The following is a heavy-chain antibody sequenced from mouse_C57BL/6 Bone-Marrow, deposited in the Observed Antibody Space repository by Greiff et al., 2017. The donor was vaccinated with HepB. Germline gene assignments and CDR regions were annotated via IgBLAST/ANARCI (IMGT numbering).Heavy chain of an antibody. Sequence: QVQLQQPGPELVKPGASVKLSCKASGYTFTSYWMNWVKQRPGQGLEWIGNINPSNGGTNYNEKFKSKATLTVDKSSSTTYMQLSSLTSEDSAVYYCARSGSHGNRDYWGQGTTLTVSS. D-gene: IGHD2-1*01. V-gene: IGHV1-53*01. CDR3: ARSGSHGNRDY. J-gene: IGHJ2*01. CDR1: GYTFTSYW. CDR2: INPSNGGT.